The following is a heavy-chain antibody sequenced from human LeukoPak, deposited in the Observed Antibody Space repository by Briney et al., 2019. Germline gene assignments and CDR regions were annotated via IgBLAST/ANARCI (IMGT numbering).Heavy chain of an antibody. D-gene: IGHD3-3*01. J-gene: IGHJ3*02. V-gene: IGHV1-18*04. CDR3: ARGVVPNDAFDI. CDR1: GYSFTSHY. Sequence: ASVKVSCKASGYSFTSHYMHWVRQAPGQGLEWLGWISAYNGNTNYAQKFQGRVTMTTDTSTSTAYMELRSLRSDDTAVYYCARGVVPNDAFDIWGQGTMVTVSS. CDR2: ISAYNGNT.